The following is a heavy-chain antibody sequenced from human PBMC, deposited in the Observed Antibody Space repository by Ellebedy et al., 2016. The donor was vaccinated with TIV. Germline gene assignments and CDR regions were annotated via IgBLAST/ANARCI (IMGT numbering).Heavy chain of an antibody. D-gene: IGHD3-9*01. J-gene: IGHJ2*01. CDR2: ISGSGNNT. CDR3: AKTDWSIISTYFDL. CDR1: GFTFSSYA. V-gene: IGHV3-23*01. Sequence: GESLKISXAASGFTFSSYAMNWVRQAPGKGLEWVSAISGSGNNTFYADSVKGRFTISRDNSRNTLFLQMNSLGAEDTAVYYCAKTDWSIISTYFDLWGRGTLVTVSS.